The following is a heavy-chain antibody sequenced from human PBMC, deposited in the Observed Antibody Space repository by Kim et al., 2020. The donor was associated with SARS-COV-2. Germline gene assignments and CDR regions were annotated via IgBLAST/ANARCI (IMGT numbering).Heavy chain of an antibody. V-gene: IGHV3-7*01. CDR3: ARFWSFDPRHDYYYYGMDV. D-gene: IGHD3-3*01. CDR2: IKQDGSEK. J-gene: IGHJ6*02. Sequence: GGSLRLSCAASGFTFSSYWMSWVRQAPGKGLEWVANIKQDGSEKYYVDSVKGRFTISRDNAKNSLYLQMNSLRAEDTAVYYCARFWSFDPRHDYYYYGMDVWGQGTTVTVSS. CDR1: GFTFSSYW.